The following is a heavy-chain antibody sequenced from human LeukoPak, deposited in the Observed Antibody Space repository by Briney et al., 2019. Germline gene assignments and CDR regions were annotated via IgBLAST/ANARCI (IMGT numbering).Heavy chain of an antibody. CDR3: ARVRVYSGYDD. CDR2: MNPNSGNT. V-gene: IGHV1-8*01. Sequence: ASVKVSCKASGYTFTSYDINWVRQATGQGLEWMGWMNPNSGNTGYAQKFQGRVTITRNTSISTAYMELSSLRSEDTAVYYCARVRVYSGYDDWGQGTLVTVSS. D-gene: IGHD5-12*01. J-gene: IGHJ4*02. CDR1: GYTFTSYD.